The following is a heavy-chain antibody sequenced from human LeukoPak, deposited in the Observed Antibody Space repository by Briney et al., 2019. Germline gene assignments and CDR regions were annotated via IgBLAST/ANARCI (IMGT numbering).Heavy chain of an antibody. D-gene: IGHD3-10*01. Sequence: RGSPTHSPAASGFTVSSTYMSWVRQAPGTGLEWFSVIYSGGSTYYADSVKGRFTISRDNSKNTLYLQMNSLRAEDTAVYYCARNMNYYGSGAEGGFDYWGQGTLVTVSS. CDR1: GFTVSSTY. J-gene: IGHJ4*02. CDR3: ARNMNYYGSGAEGGFDY. CDR2: IYSGGST. V-gene: IGHV3-66*01.